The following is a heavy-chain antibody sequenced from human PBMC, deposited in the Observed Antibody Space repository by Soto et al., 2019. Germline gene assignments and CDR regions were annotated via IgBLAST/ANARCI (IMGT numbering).Heavy chain of an antibody. CDR1: GGTFSSYA. D-gene: IGHD1-20*01. CDR2: IIPIFGTA. CDR3: ARVVYNWMLDDAFDI. J-gene: IGHJ3*02. V-gene: IGHV1-69*13. Sequence: VASVKVSCKASGGTFSSYAISWVRQAPGQGLEWMGGIIPIFGTANYAQKFQGRVTITADESTSTAYMELSSLRSEDTAVYYCARVVYNWMLDDAFDIWGQGXMVTV.